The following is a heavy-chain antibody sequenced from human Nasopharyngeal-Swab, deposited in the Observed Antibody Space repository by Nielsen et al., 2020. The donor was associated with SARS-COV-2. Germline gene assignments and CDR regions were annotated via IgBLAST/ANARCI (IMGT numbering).Heavy chain of an antibody. D-gene: IGHD6-19*01. CDR1: GGSISSSNW. V-gene: IGHV4-4*02. CDR3: ARDRLSGLDY. Sequence: GSLRLSCAVSGGSISSSNWWSWVRQPPGKGLEWIGEIYHSGSTNYNPSLKSRVTISVDKSKNQFSLKVNSVTAADTAVYYCARDRLSGLDYWGQGTLVTVSS. J-gene: IGHJ4*02. CDR2: IYHSGST.